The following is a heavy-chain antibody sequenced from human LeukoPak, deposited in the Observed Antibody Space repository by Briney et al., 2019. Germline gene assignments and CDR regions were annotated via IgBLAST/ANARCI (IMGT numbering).Heavy chain of an antibody. V-gene: IGHV4-59*01. Sequence: SETLSLTCTVSGGSISSYYWSWIRQPPGKGLEWIGYIYYSGSTNYNPSLKSRVTISVDTSKNQFSLKLSSVTAADTAVYYCARGIHYCSGGSCYSLSVYYYYYYMDVWGLGTLVTVSS. CDR2: IYYSGST. CDR3: ARGIHYCSGGSCYSLSVYYYYYYMDV. CDR1: GGSISSYY. D-gene: IGHD2-15*01. J-gene: IGHJ6*03.